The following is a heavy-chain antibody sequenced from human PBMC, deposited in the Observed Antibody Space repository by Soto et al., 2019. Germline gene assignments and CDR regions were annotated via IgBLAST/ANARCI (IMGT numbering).Heavy chain of an antibody. V-gene: IGHV3-7*05. D-gene: IGHD2-2*01. J-gene: IGHJ4*02. CDR1: GFIFRSCL. Sequence: GGSLRLSCAASGFIFRSCLMSWVRQAPGKELEWVANIKQDGTEKNYLDSVKGRFTISRDNAKNSLYLQMNSLRAEDTAVYYCASRYLEYCFSSACSAASDYWGQGALVTVSS. CDR3: ASRYLEYCFSSACSAASDY. CDR2: IKQDGTEK.